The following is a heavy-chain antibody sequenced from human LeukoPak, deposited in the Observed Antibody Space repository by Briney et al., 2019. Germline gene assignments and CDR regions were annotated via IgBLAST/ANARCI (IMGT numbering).Heavy chain of an antibody. CDR2: IYTNGGT. Sequence: SETLSLTCNVSGASISSSYWDWIRQPAGKGLEWIGIIYTNGGTKYHPSLKSRVNMSVDRSKHHVSRKLASVTAADTAVNYCPSRTSGGIFDIWGQGTKVTVSS. CDR3: PSRTSGGIFDI. CDR1: GASISSSY. D-gene: IGHD1-1*01. V-gene: IGHV4-4*07. J-gene: IGHJ3*02.